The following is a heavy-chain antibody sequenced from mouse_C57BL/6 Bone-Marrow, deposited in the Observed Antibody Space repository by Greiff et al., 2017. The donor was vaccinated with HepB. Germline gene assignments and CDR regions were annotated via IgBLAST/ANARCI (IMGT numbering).Heavy chain of an antibody. D-gene: IGHD4-1*01. J-gene: IGHJ2*01. Sequence: QVQLQQSGAELVRPGSSVKLSCKASGYTFTSYWMDWVKQRPGQGLEWIGNIYPSDSETHYNQKFKDKATLTVDKSSSTAYMQLSSLTSEDSAVYYCASQLTGSFFDYWGQGTTLTVSS. V-gene: IGHV1-61*01. CDR3: ASQLTGSFFDY. CDR1: GYTFTSYW. CDR2: IYPSDSET.